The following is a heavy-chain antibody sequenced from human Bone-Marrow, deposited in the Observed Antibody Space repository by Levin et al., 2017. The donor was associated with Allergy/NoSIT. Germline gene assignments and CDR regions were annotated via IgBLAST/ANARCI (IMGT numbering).Heavy chain of an antibody. CDR3: ARLAQTFGDNDAFDM. J-gene: IGHJ3*02. Sequence: SETLSLTCNVSGGSISSDDYYWTWIRQPPGKGLEWMGYIYSNGNTQYNPSLKSRLIFSVDRFQSHFSLRLDSVTAADTAVYFCARLAQTFGDNDAFDMWGRGTMVTVTS. CDR1: GGSISSDDYY. CDR2: IYSNGNT. V-gene: IGHV4-30-4*01. D-gene: IGHD3-10*01.